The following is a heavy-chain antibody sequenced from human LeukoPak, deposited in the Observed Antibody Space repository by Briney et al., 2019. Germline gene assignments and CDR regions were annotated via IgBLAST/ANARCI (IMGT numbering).Heavy chain of an antibody. D-gene: IGHD5-12*01. CDR3: AKDIIVATPSPFDY. J-gene: IGHJ4*02. V-gene: IGHV3-53*05. Sequence: GGSLRLSCAASGFTVSSNYMSWVRQAPGKGLEWVSVIYSGGSTYYADSVKGRFTISRDNSKNTLYLQMNSLRAEDTAVYYCAKDIIVATPSPFDYWGQGTLVTVSS. CDR2: IYSGGST. CDR1: GFTVSSNY.